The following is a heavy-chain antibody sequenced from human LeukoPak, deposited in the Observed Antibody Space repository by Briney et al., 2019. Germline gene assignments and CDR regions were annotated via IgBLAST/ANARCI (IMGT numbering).Heavy chain of an antibody. D-gene: IGHD3-22*01. CDR2: ISSGSRHI. CDR1: GFTFSDHG. CDR3: ARDASYYDSSGYSSY. J-gene: IGHJ4*02. V-gene: IGHV3-21*01. Sequence: GGSLRLSCAASGFTFSDHGMNWVRQAPGKGLEWVSSISSGSRHIYHAESVMGRFTISRDNAKNSLYLQMNSLRAEDTAVYYCARDASYYDSSGYSSYWGQGTLVTVSS.